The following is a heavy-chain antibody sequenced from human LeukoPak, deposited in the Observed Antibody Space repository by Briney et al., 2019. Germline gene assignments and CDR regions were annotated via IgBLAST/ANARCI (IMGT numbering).Heavy chain of an antibody. D-gene: IGHD3-3*01. Sequence: GGSLRLSCVASGFTLSSYNMKWVRQAPGKRLEWVSSISWRSSDIEYADSVKGRFTISRDIDKKSLYLQMNSLRVEDTAVYYCARFLATWDYYYMDVWGTGTTVTVSS. CDR2: ISWRSSDI. V-gene: IGHV3-21*01. CDR1: GFTLSSYN. CDR3: ARFLATWDYYYMDV. J-gene: IGHJ6*03.